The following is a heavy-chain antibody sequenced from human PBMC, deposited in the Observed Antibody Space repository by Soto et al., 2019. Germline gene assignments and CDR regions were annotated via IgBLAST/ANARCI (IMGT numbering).Heavy chain of an antibody. J-gene: IGHJ4*02. V-gene: IGHV3-7*01. CDR1: GFTFSSYW. CDR2: IKQDGSEK. Sequence: EVQLVESGGGLVQPGGSLRLSCAASGFTFSSYWMSWVRQAPGKGLEWVANIKQDGSEKYYVDSVKGRFTISRDNAKNSLSLQMNSLRAEDTAVYYCASTTTFRLHFDYWGQGTLVTVSS. D-gene: IGHD1-1*01. CDR3: ASTTTFRLHFDY.